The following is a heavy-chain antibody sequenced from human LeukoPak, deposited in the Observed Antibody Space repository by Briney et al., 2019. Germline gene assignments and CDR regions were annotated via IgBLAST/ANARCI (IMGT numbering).Heavy chain of an antibody. D-gene: IGHD2-15*01. J-gene: IGHJ4*02. CDR3: ARHHDGGPKLRLDF. CDR2: FHYSGST. V-gene: IGHV4-59*08. CDR1: GTSVSNYY. Sequence: SETLSLTCRVSGTSVSNYYWSWIRQSPGKGLEWIGFFHYSGSTNYNPSLNSRVTTSIDTSMNQLSLTLVSVTAADTAVYFCARHHDGGPKLRLDFWGLGVLVTVSS.